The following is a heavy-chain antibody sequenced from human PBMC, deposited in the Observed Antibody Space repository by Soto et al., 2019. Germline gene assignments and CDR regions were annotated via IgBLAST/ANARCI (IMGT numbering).Heavy chain of an antibody. CDR3: ARSVHYYDSSGLRIDYGMDV. Sequence: QVQLVQSGAEVKKPGSSVNVSCKASGGTFSSYAISWVRQAPGQGLEWMGGIIPIFGTANYAQKFQGRVTSTADESTSTAYMELGSLRSEDTAVYYCARSVHYYDSSGLRIDYGMDVWGQGTTVTVSS. D-gene: IGHD3-22*01. CDR2: IIPIFGTA. CDR1: GGTFSSYA. J-gene: IGHJ6*02. V-gene: IGHV1-69*12.